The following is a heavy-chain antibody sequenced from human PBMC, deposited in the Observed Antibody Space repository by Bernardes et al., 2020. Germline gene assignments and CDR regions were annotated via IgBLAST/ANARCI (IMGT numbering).Heavy chain of an antibody. J-gene: IGHJ4*02. D-gene: IGHD3-22*01. V-gene: IGHV3-30*18. CDR2: ISLDGGNK. CDR1: GFSFSSYG. CDR3: AKGHYFDRSGQYSYCDH. Sequence: GSLRRSCAASGFSFSSYGMHWVRLAPGKGLEWVAVISLDGGNKFYGDSVKGRFTISRDNSKNTLYLQMNSLRVEDTAVYYCAKGHYFDRSGQYSYCDHWGQGALVTVSS.